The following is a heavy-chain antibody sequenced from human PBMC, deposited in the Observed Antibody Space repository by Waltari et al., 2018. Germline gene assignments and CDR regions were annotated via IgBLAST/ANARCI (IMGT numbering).Heavy chain of an antibody. Sequence: QVQLRESGPGLVKPSETLSLTCVISGDSLSSNLFWGWIRQSPEKGLEWIGNIYYSGVTYYSPFLKLRGFISIDTPRRQFSLKLTSVTAADTAVYYCARVLTTGTVAFDIWGQGTLVTVSS. CDR2: IYYSGVT. CDR1: GDSLSSNLF. J-gene: IGHJ3*02. D-gene: IGHD1-7*01. CDR3: ARVLTTGTVAFDI. V-gene: IGHV4-38-2*01.